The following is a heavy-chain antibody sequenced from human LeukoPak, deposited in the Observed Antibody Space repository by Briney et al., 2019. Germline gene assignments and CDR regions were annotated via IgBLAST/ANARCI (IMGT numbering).Heavy chain of an antibody. V-gene: IGHV4-59*08. CDR3: ARHVPYDSSDYTLTY. CDR1: GDSISNYF. D-gene: IGHD3-22*01. Sequence: PPETLSLTCTVSGDSISNYFWSWIRQPPGKELEYIGYIYYSGSTNYNPSLKSRVTISADASKNQLSLKLNSVTAADTAVYYCARHVPYDSSDYTLTYWGQGTLVTVSS. J-gene: IGHJ4*02. CDR2: IYYSGST.